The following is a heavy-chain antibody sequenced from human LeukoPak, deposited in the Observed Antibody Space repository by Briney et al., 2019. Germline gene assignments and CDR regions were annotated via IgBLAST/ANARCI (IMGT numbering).Heavy chain of an antibody. CDR1: GFTFSNEG. CDR3: ARYKTGNGMDV. D-gene: IGHD1-1*01. CDR2: ILYDASNK. V-gene: IGHV3-33*01. J-gene: IGHJ6*02. Sequence: GRSLRLSCAASGFTFSNEGMRWVRQAPGKGLEWVAVILYDASNKYYADSVKGRFTISRDNSKNTLYLQMNSLRAEDTAVYYCARYKTGNGMDVWGQGSTVTVSS.